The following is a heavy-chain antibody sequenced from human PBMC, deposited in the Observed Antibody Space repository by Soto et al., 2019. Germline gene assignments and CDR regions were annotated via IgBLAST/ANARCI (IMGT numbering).Heavy chain of an antibody. Sequence: SVKVSCKASGFTFTSSAVQWVRQARGQRLEWIGWIVVGSGNTNYAQKFQERVTITRDMSTSTAYMELSSLRSEDTAVYYCAAEVREKPARPRSLNYYYYGMDVWGQGTTVTVSS. CDR1: GFTFTSSA. CDR3: AAEVREKPARPRSLNYYYYGMDV. J-gene: IGHJ6*02. CDR2: IVVGSGNT. D-gene: IGHD6-6*01. V-gene: IGHV1-58*01.